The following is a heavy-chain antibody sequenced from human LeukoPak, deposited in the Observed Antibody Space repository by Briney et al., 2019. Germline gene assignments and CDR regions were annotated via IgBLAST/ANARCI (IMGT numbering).Heavy chain of an antibody. V-gene: IGHV4-34*01. D-gene: IGHD2-2*02. CDR1: GGSFRGYY. CDR3: AREGYCSDTSCYNFNY. CDR2: INHSGSS. J-gene: IGHJ4*02. Sequence: SETLSLTCAVYGGSFRGYYWSWIRQPPGKGLEWIGEINHSGSSNYNPSLKSRVTISLDTSKNQFSLNLSSVTAADTAVYYCAREGYCSDTSCYNFNYWGQGTLVTVSS.